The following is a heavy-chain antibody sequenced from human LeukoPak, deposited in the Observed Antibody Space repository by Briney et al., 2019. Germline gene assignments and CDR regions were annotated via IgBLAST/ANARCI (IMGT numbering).Heavy chain of an antibody. D-gene: IGHD4-17*01. CDR2: VSGSGGHK. CDR3: AKGGASVTDAPHGDVVTTTLDGFDI. V-gene: IGHV3-23*01. Sequence: GGSLRLSCVASGFAFSTYPMSWVRQAPGKGLELVSGVSGSGGHKFYADSAKGRVTISRDNSKKTLYLQMSSLRADDTAVYYCAKGGASVTDAPHGDVVTTTLDGFDIWGHGTMVTVST. CDR1: GFAFSTYP. J-gene: IGHJ3*02.